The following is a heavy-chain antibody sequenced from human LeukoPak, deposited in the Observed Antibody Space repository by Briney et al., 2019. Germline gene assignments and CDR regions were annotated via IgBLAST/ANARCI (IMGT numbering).Heavy chain of an antibody. CDR3: AKTMVRGPVGDFDY. J-gene: IGHJ4*02. CDR2: FYYSGST. V-gene: IGHV4-39*07. Sequence: SETLSLTCAVSGGSISGYNYYWGWIRRPPGKGLEWIGSFYYSGSTYYNPSLKSRVTISVDASKNQFSLKLSSVTAADTAVYYCAKTMVRGPVGDFDYWGQGTLVTVSS. CDR1: GGSISGYNYY. D-gene: IGHD3-10*01.